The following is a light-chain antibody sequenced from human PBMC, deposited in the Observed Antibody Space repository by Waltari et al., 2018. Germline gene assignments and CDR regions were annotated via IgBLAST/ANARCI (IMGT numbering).Light chain of an antibody. J-gene: IGLJ3*02. Sequence: QAVLTQPSSLSASPGASASLTCTLRSDVNVAPSWIYWYQQNPGSPPQFLLRYKSDSDTQQGCGVPGRFSGSKDASANAGILLISGLQSEDEADYYCMIRRSSAWVFGGGTKLTVL. CDR1: SDVNVAPSW. V-gene: IGLV5-45*02. CDR3: MIRRSSAWV. CDR2: YKSDSDT.